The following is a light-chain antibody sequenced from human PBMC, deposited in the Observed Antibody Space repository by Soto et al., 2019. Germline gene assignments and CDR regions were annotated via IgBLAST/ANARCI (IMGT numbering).Light chain of an antibody. CDR2: GAS. Sequence: EIVLTQSPGTLSLSPGERATLSCRASQSVSSSYLAWYQQKPGQAPRLLIYGASSRATGSPDRFSGSGSGTDFTLTISRLEPEDFAVDYCQQYGSSLYTFGQGTKLEIK. V-gene: IGKV3-20*01. CDR3: QQYGSSLYT. J-gene: IGKJ2*01. CDR1: QSVSSSY.